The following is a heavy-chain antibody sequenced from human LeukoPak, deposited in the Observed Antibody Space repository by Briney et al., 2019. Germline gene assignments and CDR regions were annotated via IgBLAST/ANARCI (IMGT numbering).Heavy chain of an antibody. D-gene: IGHD3-16*01. Sequence: SETLSLTCTVSGYSISSGYYWGWIRQPPGKGLEWIGSIYHSGSTYYNPSLKSRVTISVDTSKNQFSLKLSSVTAADTAVYYCARKVGENWGQGTLATVFS. J-gene: IGHJ4*02. V-gene: IGHV4-38-2*02. CDR2: IYHSGST. CDR3: ARKVGEN. CDR1: GYSISSGYY.